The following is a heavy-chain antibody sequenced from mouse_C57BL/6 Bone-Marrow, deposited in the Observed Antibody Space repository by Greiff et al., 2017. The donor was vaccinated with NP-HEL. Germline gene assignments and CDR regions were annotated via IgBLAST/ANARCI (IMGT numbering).Heavy chain of an antibody. J-gene: IGHJ3*01. CDR1: GFTFTDYY. Sequence: EVQRVESGGGLVQPGGSLSLSCAASGFTFTDYYMSWVRQPPGKALEWLGFIRNKANGYTTEYSASVKGRFTISRDNSQSILYLRMKALRAEDSATYYCARRDYGNYFAYWGQGTLVTVSA. CDR3: ARRDYGNYFAY. D-gene: IGHD2-1*01. CDR2: IRNKANGYTT. V-gene: IGHV7-3*01.